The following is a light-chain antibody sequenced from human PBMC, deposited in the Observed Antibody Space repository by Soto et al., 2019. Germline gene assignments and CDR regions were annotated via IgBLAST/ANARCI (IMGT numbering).Light chain of an antibody. CDR2: GNN. V-gene: IGLV1-40*01. Sequence: QSVLTQPPSVSGAPGQRVTISCTGASSNIGAGFDVHWYQLLPGTAPKLLISGNNNRPSGVPDRFSGSKSGTSASLAITGLQAEDVSDYYCQSYDSSRSGFVFGTGTKVTVL. CDR3: QSYDSSRSGFV. J-gene: IGLJ1*01. CDR1: SSNIGAGFD.